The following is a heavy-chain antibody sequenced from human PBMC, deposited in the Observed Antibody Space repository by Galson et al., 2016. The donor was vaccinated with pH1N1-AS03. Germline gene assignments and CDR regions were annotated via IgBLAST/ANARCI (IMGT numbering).Heavy chain of an antibody. CDR2: ISPIFGSA. CDR3: ARGRTYHFGSGGVF. CDR1: GGTLNNYA. V-gene: IGHV1-69*06. J-gene: IGHJ4*02. Sequence: SVKVSCKASGGTLNNYAVNWVRQAPGQGLEWMGGISPIFGSANYAQKFQGRVTITADTFTNTAYMELSGLSSEDTAVYYCARGRTYHFGSGGVFWGQGTLVTDSS. D-gene: IGHD3-10*01.